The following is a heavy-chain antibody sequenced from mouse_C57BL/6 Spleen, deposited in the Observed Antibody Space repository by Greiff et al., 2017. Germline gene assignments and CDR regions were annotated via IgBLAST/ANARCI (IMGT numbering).Heavy chain of an antibody. V-gene: IGHV5-16*01. J-gene: IGHJ3*01. CDR2: INYDGSST. D-gene: IGHD2-4*01. CDR1: GFTFSDYY. CDR3: ARDRGDYGGFAD. Sequence: EVMLVESEGGLVQPGSSMKLSCTASGFTFSDYYMAWVRQVPEKGLEWVANINYDGSSTYYLDSLKSRFIISRDNAKNILYLQMSSLKSEDTATYYWARDRGDYGGFADWGQGTLVTVSA.